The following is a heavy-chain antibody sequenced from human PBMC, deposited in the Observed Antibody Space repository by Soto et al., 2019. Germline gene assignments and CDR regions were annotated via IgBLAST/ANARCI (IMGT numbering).Heavy chain of an antibody. D-gene: IGHD6-6*01. V-gene: IGHV1-69*12. CDR1: GGTFSSYA. J-gene: IGHJ6*02. CDR3: SRDEGIAARRYDYDGMDV. Sequence: QVQLVQSGAEVKKPGSSVKVSCKASGGTFSSYAISWVRQAPGQGLEWMGGIIPIFGTANYAQKFQGRVTITADDSTRTAYMELSSVRSEDTAVYYWSRDEGIAARRYDYDGMDVWGQGTTVTVSS. CDR2: IIPIFGTA.